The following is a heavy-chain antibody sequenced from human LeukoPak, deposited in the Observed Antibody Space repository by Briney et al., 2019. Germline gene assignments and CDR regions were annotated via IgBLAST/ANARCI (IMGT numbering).Heavy chain of an antibody. CDR3: ARDVREWELDY. CDR2: INPSGGST. Sequence: ASVKVSCKASGGTFSSYAISWVRQAPGQGLEWMGIINPSGGSTTYAQKFQGRVTMTRDTSTSTVYMELSSLISEDTAVYYCARDVREWELDYWGQGTLVTVSS. CDR1: GGTFSSYA. J-gene: IGHJ4*02. D-gene: IGHD1-26*01. V-gene: IGHV1-46*01.